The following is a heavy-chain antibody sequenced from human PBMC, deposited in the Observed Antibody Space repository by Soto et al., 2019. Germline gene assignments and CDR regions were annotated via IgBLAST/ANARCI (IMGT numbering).Heavy chain of an antibody. J-gene: IGHJ3*02. CDR3: ASDSHCDGGNCNMGGFDM. Sequence: GESLKISCKGSGYGFSTHWVACLRQMPGKGLEWLGIIYPGNSNTMYSPSFQGQVTISADTALSTTYLQWDNLKPSDTAIYFCASDSHCDGGNCNMGGFDMWGQGTMVTVSS. CDR1: GYGFSTHW. CDR2: IYPGNSNT. V-gene: IGHV5-51*01. D-gene: IGHD2-15*01.